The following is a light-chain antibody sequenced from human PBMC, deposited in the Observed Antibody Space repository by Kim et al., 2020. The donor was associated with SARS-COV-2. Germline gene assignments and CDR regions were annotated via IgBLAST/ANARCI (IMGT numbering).Light chain of an antibody. V-gene: IGLV2-23*02. CDR3: CSCAGSSTFDV. J-gene: IGLJ1*01. CDR1: SSDVGSYNL. Sequence: QSALTQPASVSGSPGQSITISCTGTSSDVGSYNLVSWYQQHPGKAPKLMIYEVSKRPSGVSNRFSGSKSGNTASLTISGLQAEDEADYYCCSCAGSSTFDVFGTGTRSPS. CDR2: EVS.